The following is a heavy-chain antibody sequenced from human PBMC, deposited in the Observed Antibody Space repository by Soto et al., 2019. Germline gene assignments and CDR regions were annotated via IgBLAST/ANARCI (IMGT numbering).Heavy chain of an antibody. D-gene: IGHD4-17*01. CDR3: AIADYGDDDY. J-gene: IGHJ4*02. Sequence: GPEAKKPGASVKVSCKASGYTFATSTISWLRQAPGQGPEWMGWIKAYSGNTNYAQKLQGTLTMATDTSTSTAYMELRSLTTDDTAIYYCAIADYGDDDYWGQGTLVTVSS. CDR1: GYTFATST. CDR2: IKAYSGNT. V-gene: IGHV1-18*01.